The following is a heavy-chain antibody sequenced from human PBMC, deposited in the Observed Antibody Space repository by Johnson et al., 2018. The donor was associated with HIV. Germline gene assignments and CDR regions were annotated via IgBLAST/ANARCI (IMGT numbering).Heavy chain of an antibody. V-gene: IGHV3-30*02. Sequence: QVQLVESGGGVVQPGGSLRLSCVVSGFTFSSNGMHWVRQAPGRGLEWVAFIRLDGSSKYYGDSVKGRFSISRDNSKNTLYLQMNTLRVEDTALYYCAKDVRWGVDAFDIWGPGTMVTVSS. CDR3: AKDVRWGVDAFDI. J-gene: IGHJ3*02. D-gene: IGHD1-26*01. CDR1: GFTFSSNG. CDR2: IRLDGSSK.